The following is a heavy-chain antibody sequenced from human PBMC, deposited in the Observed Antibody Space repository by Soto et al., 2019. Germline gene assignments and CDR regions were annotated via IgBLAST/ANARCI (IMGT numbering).Heavy chain of an antibody. CDR3: AAVQHCSSTSCYIGFIWFDP. V-gene: IGHV1-58*01. CDR2: IVVGSGNT. CDR1: GFTFTSSA. D-gene: IGHD2-2*02. J-gene: IGHJ5*02. Sequence: SVKVSCKASGFTFTSSAVQWVRQALGQRLEWIGWIVVGSGNTNYAQKFQERVTITRDMSTSTAYMELSSLRSEDTAVYYCAAVQHCSSTSCYIGFIWFDPWGQRTLVTVSS.